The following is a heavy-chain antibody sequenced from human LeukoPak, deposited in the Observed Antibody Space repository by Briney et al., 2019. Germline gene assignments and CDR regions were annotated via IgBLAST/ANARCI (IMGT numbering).Heavy chain of an antibody. CDR3: ARDLQSGSGGFWSGYSMGQGFDY. Sequence: ASVKVSCKASGYTFTSYGISWVRQAPGQGLEWMGIINPSGGSTSYAQKFQGRVTMTRDTSTSTVYMELSSLRSEDTAVYYCARDLQSGSGGFWSGYSMGQGFDYWGQGTLVTVSS. V-gene: IGHV1-46*01. CDR2: INPSGGST. D-gene: IGHD3-3*01. CDR1: GYTFTSYG. J-gene: IGHJ4*02.